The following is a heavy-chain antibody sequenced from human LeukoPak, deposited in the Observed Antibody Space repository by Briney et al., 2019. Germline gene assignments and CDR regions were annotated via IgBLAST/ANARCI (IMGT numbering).Heavy chain of an antibody. CDR2: INPNSGGT. D-gene: IGHD3-10*01. CDR1: GYTFTGYY. V-gene: IGHV1-2*02. J-gene: IGHJ5*02. CDR3: ARGGYYGSGSCNWFDP. Sequence: ASVKVSCKASGYTFTGYYMHWVRQAPGQGLEWMGWINPNSGGTNYAQKFQGRVTMTRDTSISTAYMELSRLRSDDTAVYYCARGGYYGSGSCNWFDPWGQGTLVTVSS.